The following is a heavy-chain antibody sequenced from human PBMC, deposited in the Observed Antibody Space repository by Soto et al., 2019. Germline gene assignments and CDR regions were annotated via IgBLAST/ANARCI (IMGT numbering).Heavy chain of an antibody. Sequence: PGGSLRLSCAASGFSFSDYGMHWVRQAPGKGLEWVSGIGIGGDTYYSGSVKGRFTISRENAKDSLYLQMNSLSAGDTAVYYCTRTSGLFSYGLDVRGQGVTVTVSS. J-gene: IGHJ6*01. CDR3: TRTSGLFSYGLDV. CDR1: GFSFSDYG. D-gene: IGHD3-3*01. V-gene: IGHV3-13*01. CDR2: IGIGGDT.